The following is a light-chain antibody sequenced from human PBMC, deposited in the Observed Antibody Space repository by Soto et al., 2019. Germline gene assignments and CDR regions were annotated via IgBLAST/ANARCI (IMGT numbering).Light chain of an antibody. Sequence: DIQMTHSPSTLSASVGDRVTITCRASQSISSGLAWYQQKPGKAPKLLIYKASSLESGVPSRFSGSGSGTEFTLTISSLQPDDFATYYCQQYNSYSRTFGQGTKLEIK. CDR2: KAS. CDR1: QSISSG. V-gene: IGKV1-5*03. CDR3: QQYNSYSRT. J-gene: IGKJ2*01.